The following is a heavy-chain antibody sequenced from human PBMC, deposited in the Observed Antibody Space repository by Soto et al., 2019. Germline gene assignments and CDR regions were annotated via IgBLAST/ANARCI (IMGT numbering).Heavy chain of an antibody. CDR2: ISYDGSNK. D-gene: IGHD6-13*01. CDR3: AKDTYSSSCWNPDY. CDR1: GFTFSSYG. V-gene: IGHV3-30*18. J-gene: IGHJ4*02. Sequence: GGSLRLSCAASGFTFSSYGMHWVRQAPGKGLEWVAVISYDGSNKYYADSVKGRFTISRDNSKNTLYLQMNSLRAEDTAVYYCAKDTYSSSCWNPDYWGQGTLVTVSS.